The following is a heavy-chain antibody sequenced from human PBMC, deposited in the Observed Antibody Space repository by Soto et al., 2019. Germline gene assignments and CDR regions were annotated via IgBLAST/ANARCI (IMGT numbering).Heavy chain of an antibody. Sequence: GESLKISCKGSGYSLSTFWITWVRQMPGKGLEWMGRIDPSDSYTNYSPSFQGPVTISVDKSISTAYLQWSSLKASDTAMCFCVRQGIPVAAAPRRYYGLDVWGQGTTVTVSS. CDR2: IDPSDSYT. D-gene: IGHD6-19*01. CDR1: GYSLSTFW. CDR3: VRQGIPVAAAPRRYYGLDV. J-gene: IGHJ6*02. V-gene: IGHV5-10-1*01.